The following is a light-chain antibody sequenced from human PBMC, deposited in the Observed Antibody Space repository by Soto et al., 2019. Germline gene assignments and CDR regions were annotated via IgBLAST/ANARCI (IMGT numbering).Light chain of an antibody. CDR3: QQYGSSPLT. Sequence: EIVLTQSPGTLSLSPGERATLSCRASQSVGNNYLVRYQQKPGQPPRFLMYDASTRATGIPDRFSGSGSGTDFTLTISRLEPADFAVYYCQQYGSSPLTFGGGTKVEIK. CDR1: QSVGNNY. V-gene: IGKV3-20*01. J-gene: IGKJ4*01. CDR2: DAS.